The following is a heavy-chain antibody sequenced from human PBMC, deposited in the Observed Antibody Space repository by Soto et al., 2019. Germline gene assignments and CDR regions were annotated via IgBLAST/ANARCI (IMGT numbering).Heavy chain of an antibody. Sequence: HLQLQESGPGLVKPSETLSLTCSVSDDSINSDKYYWGWIRQPPGKALEWIGSIYYRGNAYYTPSLQTRVTIARDKSRSPFSLKLNSVTAADSAVYFCARLEGLATISYYFDFWGPGALVTVSS. CDR1: DDSINSDKYY. V-gene: IGHV4-39*01. CDR2: IYYRGNA. J-gene: IGHJ4*02. D-gene: IGHD3-9*01. CDR3: ARLEGLATISYYFDF.